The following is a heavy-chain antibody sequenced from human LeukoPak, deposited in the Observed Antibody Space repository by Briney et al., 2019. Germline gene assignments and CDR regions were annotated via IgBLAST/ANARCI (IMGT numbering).Heavy chain of an antibody. V-gene: IGHV1-8*01. D-gene: IGHD3-22*01. J-gene: IGHJ4*02. CDR2: MNPNSGNT. CDR1: GYTFTSYD. Sequence: ASVKVSCKASGYTFTSYDINWVRQATGQGLEWMGWMNPNSGNTGYAQKFQGRVTMTRNTSISTAYMELSSLRSEDTAVYYCARDAATYYYDSSGYAGNWGQGTLVTVSS. CDR3: ARDAATYYYDSSGYAGN.